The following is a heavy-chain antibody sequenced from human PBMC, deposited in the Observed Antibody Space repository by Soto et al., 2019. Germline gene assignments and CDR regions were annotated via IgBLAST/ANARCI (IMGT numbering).Heavy chain of an antibody. J-gene: IGHJ4*02. CDR2: IYSGGYT. V-gene: IGHV3-53*01. D-gene: IGHD3-10*01. Sequence: EVQLVESGGGLIQPGGSLRLSCAVSGFTVSNNYMSWVRQAPGKGLEGVSVIYSGGYTAYGDSVKGRFTISRDNSKNTLYFQRKGLRADAPAVFLWATLRGGGGYWGQGTLVTVSS. CDR3: ATLRGGGGY. CDR1: GFTVSNNY.